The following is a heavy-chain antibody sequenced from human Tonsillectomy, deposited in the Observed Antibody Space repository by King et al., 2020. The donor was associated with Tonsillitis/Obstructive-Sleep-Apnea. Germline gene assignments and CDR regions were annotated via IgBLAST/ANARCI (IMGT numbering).Heavy chain of an antibody. CDR3: ARTRDLEVLDP. CDR1: GYTFISYG. V-gene: IGHV1-18*01. CDR2: ISAYIGIT. J-gene: IGHJ5*02. D-gene: IGHD2-2*01. Sequence: HVQLVESGAEVKKPGASVKVSCKASGYTFISYGISGVRQAPGQGLEGMGWISAYIGITIYAQKLQGRVTMTTDTSTSTAYMELRSLRSDDTAVYYCARTRDLEVLDPWGQGTLVTVSS.